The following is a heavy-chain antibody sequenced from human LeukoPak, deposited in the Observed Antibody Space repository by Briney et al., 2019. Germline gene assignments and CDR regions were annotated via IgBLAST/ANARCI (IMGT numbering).Heavy chain of an antibody. V-gene: IGHV3-23*01. CDR1: GFTFSSYA. Sequence: GGSLRLACAASGFTFSSYAMSWLRQAPGKGLEGVSGISGSGDTTKYADSVKGRFTISRDNSKNTLYLQMNSLRADDTAVYYCAKEGRVAAGTRDYLDYWGQGTLVTVSS. CDR3: AKEGRVAAGTRDYLDY. D-gene: IGHD6-13*01. J-gene: IGHJ4*02. CDR2: ISGSGDTT.